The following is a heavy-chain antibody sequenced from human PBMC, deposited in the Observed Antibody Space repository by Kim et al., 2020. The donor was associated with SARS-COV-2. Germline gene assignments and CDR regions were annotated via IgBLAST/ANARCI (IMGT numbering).Heavy chain of an antibody. D-gene: IGHD3-10*01. Sequence: ASVKVSCKASGYTFTGYYMHWVRQAPGQGLEWMGWINPNSGGTNYAQKFQGRVTMTRDTSISTAYMELSRLRSDDTAVYYCARVSFRITMVRGAYPPDYWGQGTLVTVSS. J-gene: IGHJ4*02. CDR3: ARVSFRITMVRGAYPPDY. CDR1: GYTFTGYY. CDR2: INPNSGGT. V-gene: IGHV1-2*02.